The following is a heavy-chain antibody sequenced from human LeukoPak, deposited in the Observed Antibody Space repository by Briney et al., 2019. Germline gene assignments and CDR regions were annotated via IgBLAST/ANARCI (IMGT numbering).Heavy chain of an antibody. CDR3: ARGRIAARLTGGGIDY. D-gene: IGHD6-6*01. CDR1: GYTFTDYY. CDR2: INPNTGGT. V-gene: IGHV1-2*02. J-gene: IGHJ4*02. Sequence: GASVKVSCKASGYTFTDYYMHWVRQAPGQGLEWIGWINPNTGGTNYPQKFEGRVTMTRDTSISTAYMELTRLRSDDTAVYYCARGRIAARLTGGGIDYWGQGTLVTVSS.